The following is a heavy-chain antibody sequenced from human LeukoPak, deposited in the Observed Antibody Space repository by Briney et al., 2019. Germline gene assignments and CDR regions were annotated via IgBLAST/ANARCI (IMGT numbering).Heavy chain of an antibody. J-gene: IGHJ5*02. CDR2: IYTSGST. Sequence: KPSETLFLTCTVSGGSISSGGYSWSWIRQPAGKGLEWIGHIYTSGSTNYNPSLKSRVTISVDTSKNQFSLKLSSVTAADTAVYYCARPIAARPLTWFDPWGQGTLVTVSS. CDR3: ARPIAARPLTWFDP. CDR1: GGSISSGGYS. D-gene: IGHD6-6*01. V-gene: IGHV4-61*09.